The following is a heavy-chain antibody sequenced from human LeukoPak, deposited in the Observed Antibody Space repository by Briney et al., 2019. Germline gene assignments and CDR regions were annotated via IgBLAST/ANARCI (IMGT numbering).Heavy chain of an antibody. CDR3: ATPTEYEDSSGYSIDP. Sequence: ASVKVSCKVPGYALTDLAIHWVRQAPGQGLQWMGGYDPEDEEVVYAQTFQGRLTMTEDTSTDTAYMELAGLTSEDTAIYYCATPTEYEDSSGYSIDPYGQATLITASS. CDR1: GYALTDLA. V-gene: IGHV1-24*01. J-gene: IGHJ5*01. CDR2: YDPEDEEV. D-gene: IGHD3-22*01.